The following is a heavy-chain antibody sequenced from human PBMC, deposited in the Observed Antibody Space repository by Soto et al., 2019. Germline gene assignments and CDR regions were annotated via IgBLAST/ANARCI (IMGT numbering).Heavy chain of an antibody. Sequence: EVQLAECGGGMVQPGGSLRLPCVASGFTLSSYDMHWVRQAPGKGLEYVSSISSNGGTTYYGNSVKGRFTISRDNSKNTLYLQMGSLRAEDMAVYYCVRRVSGNYDYWAQGTLVTVSS. J-gene: IGHJ4*02. CDR1: GFTLSSYD. D-gene: IGHD1-7*01. CDR2: ISSNGGTT. CDR3: VRRVSGNYDY. V-gene: IGHV3-64*01.